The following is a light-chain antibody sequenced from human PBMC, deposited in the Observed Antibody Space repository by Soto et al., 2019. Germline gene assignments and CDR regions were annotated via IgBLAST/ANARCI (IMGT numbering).Light chain of an antibody. V-gene: IGKV1-9*01. CDR3: QQFNSYPIT. CDR2: AAS. Sequence: PSFLSASVEDIVTITCRASQGISSNLAWYQQKPGKAPKLLIYAASTLQSGVPSRFSGSGSGTEFTLTISSLQPEDFATYYCQQFNSYPITFGQGTRLEI. J-gene: IGKJ5*01. CDR1: QGISSN.